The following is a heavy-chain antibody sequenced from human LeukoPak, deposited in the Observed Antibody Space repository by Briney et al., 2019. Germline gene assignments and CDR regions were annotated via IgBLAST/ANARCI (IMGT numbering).Heavy chain of an antibody. Sequence: QPGGSLRLSCAASGFTFSSYAMSWVRQAPGKGREWVSAISGSGGSTYYAASVKGRFTISRDNSKNTLYLQMNSLRAEDTAVYYCAKDRDSSGYYFPYFDYWGQGTLVTVSS. CDR2: ISGSGGST. J-gene: IGHJ4*02. CDR3: AKDRDSSGYYFPYFDY. CDR1: GFTFSSYA. D-gene: IGHD3-22*01. V-gene: IGHV3-23*01.